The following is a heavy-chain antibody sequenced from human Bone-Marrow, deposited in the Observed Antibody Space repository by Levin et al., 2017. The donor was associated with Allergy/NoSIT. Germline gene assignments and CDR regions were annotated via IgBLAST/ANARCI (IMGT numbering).Heavy chain of an antibody. CDR2: IYPDDSDT. D-gene: IGHD3-10*01. Sequence: AGGSLRLSCRGSGYSFSTYWIGWVRQMPGKGLEWMGIIYPDDSDTRYSPSFQGQVIISVDKSISTAYLRWSSLTASDTALYYCARRVPSSGFGMDVWGQGTTVTVSS. V-gene: IGHV5-51*01. J-gene: IGHJ6*02. CDR3: ARRVPSSGFGMDV. CDR1: GYSFSTYW.